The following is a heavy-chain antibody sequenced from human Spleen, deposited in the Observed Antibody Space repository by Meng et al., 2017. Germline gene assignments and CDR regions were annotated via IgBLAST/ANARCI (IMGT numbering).Heavy chain of an antibody. CDR3: SRDGYSDRSGPTGFQH. Sequence: QLLLAPWTDLILQPLCPLSLSLSVYCGSLRAYSLSCIRQFPGKGLEWIGEVHHSGRSRYTPSFMRRVTIKLNTSKRQFSLKLNSVTAADTAVYYCSRDGYSDRSGPTGFQHWGQGTLVTVSS. D-gene: IGHD3-22*01. CDR1: CGSLRAYS. J-gene: IGHJ1*01. CDR2: VHHSGRS. V-gene: IGHV4-34*01.